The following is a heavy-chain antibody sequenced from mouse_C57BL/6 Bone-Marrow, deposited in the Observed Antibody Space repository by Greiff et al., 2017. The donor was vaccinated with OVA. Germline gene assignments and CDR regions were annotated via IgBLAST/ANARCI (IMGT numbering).Heavy chain of an antibody. J-gene: IGHJ2*01. CDR3: ARRIYDGYYGVFDY. D-gene: IGHD2-3*01. CDR2: INPNNGGT. CDR1: GYTFTDYN. V-gene: IGHV1-18*01. Sequence: EVQLQQSGPELVKPGASVKIPCKASGYTFTDYNMDWVKQSHGKSLEWIGDINPNNGGTIYNQKFKGKATLTVDKSSSTAYMELRSLTSEDTAVYYCARRIYDGYYGVFDYWGQGTTLTVSS.